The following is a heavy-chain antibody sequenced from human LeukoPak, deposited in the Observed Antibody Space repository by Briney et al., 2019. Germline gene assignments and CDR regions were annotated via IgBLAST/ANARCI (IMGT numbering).Heavy chain of an antibody. CDR3: TTDPARSTYASYCDP. CDR2: LNPNSGYT. Sequence: ASVKVSCKTSGYTFTGHYIHWVRQAPGQGLEWLGYLNPNSGYTKYAQKFQGWVTMTRDTSISTAYLELSSLKSDDTAIYYCTTDPARSTYASYCDPWGQGTLVTVSS. J-gene: IGHJ5*02. CDR1: GYTFTGHY. V-gene: IGHV1-2*04. D-gene: IGHD2-15*01.